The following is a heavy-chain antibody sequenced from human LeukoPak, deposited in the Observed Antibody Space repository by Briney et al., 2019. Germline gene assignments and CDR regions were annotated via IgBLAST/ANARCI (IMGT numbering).Heavy chain of an antibody. CDR2: IIPIFGTA. Sequence: ALVKVSCKASGGTFSSYAISWVRQAPGQGLEWMGGIIPIFGTANYAQKFQGRVTITTDESTSTAYMELSSLRSEDTAVYYCAGSYSGSLDYWGQGTLVTVSS. V-gene: IGHV1-69*05. J-gene: IGHJ4*02. CDR3: AGSYSGSLDY. D-gene: IGHD1-26*01. CDR1: GGTFSSYA.